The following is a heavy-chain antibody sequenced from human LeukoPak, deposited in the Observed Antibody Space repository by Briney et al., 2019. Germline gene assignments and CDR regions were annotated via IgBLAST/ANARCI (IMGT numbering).Heavy chain of an antibody. D-gene: IGHD3-10*01. Sequence: SETLSLTCTLSRDSVSRGDYYCNWIRHPPRKGLEWLGYIYYNGGQHYNPSLKSRVIISVDTSHNQFSLRLSSVTAADTAVYYCARDYYGSGSFEPWGQGTLVTVSS. CDR2: IYYNGGQ. V-gene: IGHV4-30-4*01. J-gene: IGHJ5*02. CDR1: RDSVSRGDYY. CDR3: ARDYYGSGSFEP.